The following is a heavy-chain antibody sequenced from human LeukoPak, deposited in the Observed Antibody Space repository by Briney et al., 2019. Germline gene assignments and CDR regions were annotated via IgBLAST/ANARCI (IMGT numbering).Heavy chain of an antibody. CDR1: GGSISSTNYY. CDR2: MYYTGSA. V-gene: IGHV4-39*07. Sequence: SETLSLTCTVSGGSISSTNYYWGWIRQPPGKGLEWIANMYYTGSASYNPSLKSRVTISVDTSRKQFSLMLTSVTAADTAVYYCAKQGVPGYSYGYPTDYWGQGIPVTVSS. D-gene: IGHD5-18*01. J-gene: IGHJ4*02. CDR3: AKQGVPGYSYGYPTDY.